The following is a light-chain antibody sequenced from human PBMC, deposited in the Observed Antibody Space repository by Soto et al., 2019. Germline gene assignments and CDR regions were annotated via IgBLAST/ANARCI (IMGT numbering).Light chain of an antibody. CDR1: SGDIGSYNR. CDR2: EVT. V-gene: IGLV2-14*01. Sequence: QSALTQPASVSGSPGQSITISCTGTSGDIGSYNRVSWYQQHPGKAPKLIIYEVTDRPSGVSNRFSGFKSGNTASLTISGLQAEDEAEYYCSSYTNINTRACVFGTGTKV. CDR3: SSYTNINTRACV. J-gene: IGLJ1*01.